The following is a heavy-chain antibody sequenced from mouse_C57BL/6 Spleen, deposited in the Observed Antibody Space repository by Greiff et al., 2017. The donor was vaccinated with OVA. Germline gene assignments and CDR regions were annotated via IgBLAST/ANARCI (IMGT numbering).Heavy chain of an antibody. CDR1: GYTFTSYW. J-gene: IGHJ3*01. CDR2: IYPSDSAT. V-gene: IGHV1-61*01. Sequence: QVQLQQPGAELVRPGSSVKLSCKASGYTFTSYWMDWVKQRPGQGLEWIGNIYPSDSATHYNQKFKDKATLTVDKSSSTAYMQLSSLTSEDSAVYYCARWSQLGGFAYWGQGTLVTVSA. CDR3: ARWSQLGGFAY. D-gene: IGHD4-1*02.